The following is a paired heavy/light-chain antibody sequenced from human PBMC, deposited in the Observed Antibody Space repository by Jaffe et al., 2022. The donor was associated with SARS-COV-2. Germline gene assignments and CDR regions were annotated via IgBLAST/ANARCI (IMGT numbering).Light chain of an antibody. V-gene: IGKV2-30*01. J-gene: IGKJ2*01. Sequence: DVVMTQSPLSLPVTLGQPASISCRSSQSLVYSDGYTYLNWFQQRPGQSPRRLIYMVSNRDSGVPDRFSGSGSGTDFTLRISRVEAEDVGVFYCMQGSHWPYTFGQGTRLEIK. CDR3: MQGSHWPYT. CDR1: QSLVYSDGYTY. CDR2: MVS.
Heavy chain of an antibody. Sequence: QVQLQESGPGLVKPSETLSLTCTVSGGSVSSGSHYWSWIRQPPGKGLEWIGYIYYSGSPNYNPSLKSRVTISVDTSKNQFSLKLSSVTAADTAVYYCARDLRSQFQRSNYDGGSIWGRGTLVTVSS. V-gene: IGHV4-61*01. CDR3: ARDLRSQFQRSNYDGGSI. CDR2: IYYSGSP. D-gene: IGHD5-12*01. CDR1: GGSVSSGSHY. J-gene: IGHJ1*01.